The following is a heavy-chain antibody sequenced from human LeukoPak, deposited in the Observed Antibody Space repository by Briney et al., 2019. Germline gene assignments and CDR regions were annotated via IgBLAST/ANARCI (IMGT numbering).Heavy chain of an antibody. CDR3: ARLFRRIAAGGCFNP. D-gene: IGHD6-13*01. Sequence: ASETLSLTCTVSGGSISSYYWSWIRQPPGKGLEWIGYIYYSGSTNYNPSLKSRVTISVDTSKNQFSLKLSSVTAADTAVYYCARLFRRIAAGGCFNPGGQGTLVTVSS. CDR1: GGSISSYY. V-gene: IGHV4-59*12. J-gene: IGHJ5*02. CDR2: IYYSGST.